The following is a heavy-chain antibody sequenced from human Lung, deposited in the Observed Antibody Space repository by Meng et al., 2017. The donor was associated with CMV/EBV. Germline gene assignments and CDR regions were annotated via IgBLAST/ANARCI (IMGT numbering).Heavy chain of an antibody. J-gene: IGHJ4*02. CDR1: CGSISSSNW. CDR2: IYHSGST. CDR3: ASFPPPGKQWLVTDY. V-gene: IGHV4-4*02. D-gene: IGHD6-19*01. Sequence: QGPLQESGPGPVKPSGTLSLTCAVSCGSISSSNWWSWVRQPPGKGLEWIGEIYHSGSTNYNPSLKSRVTISVDKSKNQFSLKLSSVTAADTAVYYCASFPPPGKQWLVTDYWGQGTLVTVSS.